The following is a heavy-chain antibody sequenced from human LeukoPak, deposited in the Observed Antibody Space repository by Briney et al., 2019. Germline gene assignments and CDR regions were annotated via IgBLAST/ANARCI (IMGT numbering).Heavy chain of an antibody. V-gene: IGHV1-2*02. CDR3: ARDTPHYYGSGSCDY. J-gene: IGHJ4*02. CDR2: INPNSGGT. CDR1: GYTFTGYY. D-gene: IGHD3-10*01. Sequence: ASVNVSCKASGYTFTGYYMHWVRQAPGQGLEWMGWINPNSGGTNYAQKFQGRVTMTRDTSISTAYMELSRLRSDDTAVYYCARDTPHYYGSGSCDYWGQGTLVTVSS.